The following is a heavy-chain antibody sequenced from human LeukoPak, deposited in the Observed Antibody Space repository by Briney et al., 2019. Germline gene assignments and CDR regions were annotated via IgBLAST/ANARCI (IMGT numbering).Heavy chain of an antibody. CDR3: AKPPYCSSTSCYDAFDI. V-gene: IGHV4-4*02. Sequence: PSGTLSLTCAVSGAFIDSNNWWSWVRQTPGKGLEWIAEIFHSGSTNYNPSLKSRVTISLDESKNQFYLKLSSVTAADTAVYYCAKPPYCSSTSCYDAFDIWGQGTMVTVSS. CDR2: IFHSGST. D-gene: IGHD2-2*01. J-gene: IGHJ3*02. CDR1: GAFIDSNNW.